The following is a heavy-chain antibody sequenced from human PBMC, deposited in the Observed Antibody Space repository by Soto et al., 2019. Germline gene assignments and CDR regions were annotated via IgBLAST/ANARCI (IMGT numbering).Heavy chain of an antibody. CDR2: IYATGTT. CDR1: GGSFSGFY. D-gene: IGHD1-1*01. J-gene: IGHJ5*02. V-gene: IGHV4-59*10. CDR3: VRDGTKTLRDWFDP. Sequence: SETLSLTCAVYGGSFSGFYWSWIRKSAGKGLEWIGRIYATGTTDYNPSLKSRVMMSVDTSKKQFSLKLRSVTAADTAVYYCVRDGTKTLRDWFDPWGQGISVTVSS.